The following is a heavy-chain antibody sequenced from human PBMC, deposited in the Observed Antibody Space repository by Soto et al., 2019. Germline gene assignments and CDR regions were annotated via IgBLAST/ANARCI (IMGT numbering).Heavy chain of an antibody. CDR1: GFSLSTSGMR. Sequence: SGPTLVNPTQTLTLTCTFSGFSLSTSGMRVSWIRQPPGKALEWLARIDWDDDKFYTTSLRTRLTISKDTSKNQVVLRMTNMDPVDTATYYCAKTGTDGSWFDPWGQGTLVTV. D-gene: IGHD1-1*01. J-gene: IGHJ5*02. CDR3: AKTGTDGSWFDP. V-gene: IGHV2-70*04. CDR2: IDWDDDK.